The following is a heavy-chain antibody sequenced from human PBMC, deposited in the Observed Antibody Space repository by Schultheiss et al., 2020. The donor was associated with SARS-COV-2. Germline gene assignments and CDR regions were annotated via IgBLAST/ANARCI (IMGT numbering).Heavy chain of an antibody. D-gene: IGHD3-22*01. J-gene: IGHJ6*02. CDR3: ARNFDTSGYYSRDYYYYYGMDV. Sequence: GGSLRLSCAASGFTFSSYGMHWVRQAPGKGLEWVSSFGGPGAGAHYADSVKGRFTVSKDNSKNALLLQMNSLSAEDTAVYYCARNFDTSGYYSRDYYYYYGMDVWGQGTTVTVSS. CDR2: FGGPGAGA. CDR1: GFTFSSYG. V-gene: IGHV3-23*01.